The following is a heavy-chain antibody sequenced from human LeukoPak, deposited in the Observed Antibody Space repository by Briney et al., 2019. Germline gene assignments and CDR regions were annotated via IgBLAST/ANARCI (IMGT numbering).Heavy chain of an antibody. CDR2: IIPIFGTA. V-gene: IGHV1-69*13. D-gene: IGHD4-11*01. Sequence: ASVKVSCKASGGTFSSYAISWVRQAPGQGLEWMGGIIPIFGTANYAQKFQGRVTITADESTSTAYMELSSLRSEDTAVYYCARVGSADYSNYYFDYWGQGTLVTVSS. CDR3: ARVGSADYSNYYFDY. J-gene: IGHJ4*02. CDR1: GGTFSSYA.